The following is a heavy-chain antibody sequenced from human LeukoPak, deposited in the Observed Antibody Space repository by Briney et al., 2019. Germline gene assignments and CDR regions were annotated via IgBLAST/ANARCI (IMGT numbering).Heavy chain of an antibody. D-gene: IGHD1-26*01. CDR2: ISWNSGSI. CDR3: ARLPVVGATVGFDY. Sequence: PGRSLRLSCAASGFTFDDYAMHWVRQAPGKGLEWVSGISWNSGSIGYADSVKGRFTISRDNAKNSLFLQTNSLRVEDTALYYCARLPVVGATVGFDYWGQGTLVTVSS. CDR1: GFTFDDYA. J-gene: IGHJ4*02. V-gene: IGHV3-9*01.